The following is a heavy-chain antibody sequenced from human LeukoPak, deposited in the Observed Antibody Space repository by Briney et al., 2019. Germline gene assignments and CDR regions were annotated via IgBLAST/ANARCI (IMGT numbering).Heavy chain of an antibody. D-gene: IGHD5-24*01. J-gene: IGHJ5*02. CDR1: GYTFTRYD. CDR2: MNPNSGNT. V-gene: IGHV1-8*03. Sequence: ASVKVSCKASGYTFTRYDINWVRQAPGQGLEWMGWMNPNSGNTCYAQKFQGRVTITRNTSISTAYMELSSLRSEDTAVYYCARGRRRNWFDPWGQGTPVTVSS. CDR3: ARGRRRNWFDP.